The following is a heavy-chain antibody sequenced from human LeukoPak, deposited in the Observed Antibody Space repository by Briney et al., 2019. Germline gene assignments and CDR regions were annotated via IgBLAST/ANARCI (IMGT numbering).Heavy chain of an antibody. J-gene: IGHJ4*02. CDR1: GFTFSGFA. CDR3: VKDAGDFGAVFKRRKYYFDS. V-gene: IGHV3-64*05. CDR2: ISGNGGST. D-gene: IGHD3-3*01. Sequence: GGSLRLSCSTSGFTFSGFAMHWVRQAPGKGLEYVSAISGNGGSTYYADSVKGRFTISRGNSKNTLYCQMSSLRTEDTAVYYCVKDAGDFGAVFKRRKYYFDSRGQGALVTVSS.